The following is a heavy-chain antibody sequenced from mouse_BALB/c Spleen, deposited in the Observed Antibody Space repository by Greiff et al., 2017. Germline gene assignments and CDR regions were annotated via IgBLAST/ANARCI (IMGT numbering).Heavy chain of an antibody. CDR1: GYAFSSSW. CDR2: IYPGDGDT. J-gene: IGHJ4*01. CDR3: ARSSGSSFYAMDY. D-gene: IGHD1-1*01. V-gene: IGHV1-82*01. Sequence: QVQLQQSGPELVKPGASVKISCKASGYAFSSSWMNWVKQRPGQGLEWIGRIYPGDGDTNYNGKFKGKATLTADKSSSTAYMQLSSLTSVDSAVYFCARSSGSSFYAMDYWGQGTSVTVSS.